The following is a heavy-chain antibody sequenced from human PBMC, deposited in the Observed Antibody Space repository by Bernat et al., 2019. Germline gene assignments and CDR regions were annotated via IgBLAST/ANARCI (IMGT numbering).Heavy chain of an antibody. Sequence: QVQLVESGGGVVQPGRSLRLSCAASGFTFSSYGMHWVRQAPGKGLEWVAVIWYDGSNKYYADSVKGRFTISRDNSKNTLYLQMNSLRAEDTAVYYGARGEYYDSSGYSADYWGQGTLVTVSS. J-gene: IGHJ4*02. CDR2: IWYDGSNK. D-gene: IGHD3-22*01. V-gene: IGHV3-33*01. CDR3: ARGEYYDSSGYSADY. CDR1: GFTFSSYG.